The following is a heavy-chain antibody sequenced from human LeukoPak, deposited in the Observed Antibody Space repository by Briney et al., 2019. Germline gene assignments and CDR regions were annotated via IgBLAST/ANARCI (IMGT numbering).Heavy chain of an antibody. J-gene: IGHJ4*02. CDR1: GYTFTSYD. Sequence: ASVKVSCKASGYTFTSYDINWVRQAPGQGLEWMGWINPNSGGTNYAQKFQGRVTMTRDTSISTAYMELSRLRSDDTAVYYCARDIRGLNFDYWGQGTLVTVSS. D-gene: IGHD3-22*01. CDR2: INPNSGGT. V-gene: IGHV1-2*02. CDR3: ARDIRGLNFDY.